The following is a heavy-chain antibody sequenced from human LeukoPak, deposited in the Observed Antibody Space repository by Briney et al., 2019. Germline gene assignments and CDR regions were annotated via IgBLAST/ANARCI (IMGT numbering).Heavy chain of an antibody. J-gene: IGHJ4*02. Sequence: GGSLRLSCAASGFTFSRHWMSWVRQAPGKGLEWVSYIGGSGTTIYYADSLKGRFTISRDNAKKLLYLQMSSLRAEDTAVYYCARARDYGDYPPDYWGQGTLVTVSS. CDR1: GFTFSRHW. V-gene: IGHV3-48*01. D-gene: IGHD4-17*01. CDR3: ARARDYGDYPPDY. CDR2: IGGSGTTI.